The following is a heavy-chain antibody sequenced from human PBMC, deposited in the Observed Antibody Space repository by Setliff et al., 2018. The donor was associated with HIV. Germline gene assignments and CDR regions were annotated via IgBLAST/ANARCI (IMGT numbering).Heavy chain of an antibody. V-gene: IGHV3-21*01. CDR2: ISSSSSYT. D-gene: IGHD6-13*01. CDR1: GFTFGSYS. J-gene: IGHJ4*02. Sequence: GGSLRLSCAASGFTFGSYSMNWVRQAPGKGLEWVSYISSSSSYTHYADSVKGRFTISRDNVKNSLYLQMNSLRAEDTAVYYCARGGSNSWSPFDYWGQGTLVTVSS. CDR3: ARGGSNSWSPFDY.